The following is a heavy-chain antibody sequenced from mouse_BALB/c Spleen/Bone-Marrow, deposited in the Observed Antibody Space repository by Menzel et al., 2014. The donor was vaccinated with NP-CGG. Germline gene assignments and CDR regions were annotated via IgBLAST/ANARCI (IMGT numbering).Heavy chain of an antibody. CDR3: ATMITDWYFDV. Sequence: VQLQQSGAELVKPGASVKLSCTASGFNIKDTYMHWVKQRPEQGLEWIGRIDPANGNTKYDPKFQGKATITADTSSNTAYLQLSSLTPEDTADYYCATMITDWYFDVWGAGTTVTVSS. V-gene: IGHV14-3*02. D-gene: IGHD2-4*01. J-gene: IGHJ1*01. CDR2: IDPANGNT. CDR1: GFNIKDTY.